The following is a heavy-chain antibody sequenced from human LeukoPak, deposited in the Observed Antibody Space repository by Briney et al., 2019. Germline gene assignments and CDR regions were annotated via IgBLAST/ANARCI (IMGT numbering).Heavy chain of an antibody. D-gene: IGHD2-2*03. J-gene: IGHJ4*02. CDR1: GFTFSSYS. CDR3: AKDLDIVVVSAAMKNY. Sequence: GGSLRLSCAASGFTFSSYSMNWVRQAPGKGLEWVSAISGSGGSTYYADSVKGRFTISRDNSKNTLYLQMNSLRAEDTAVYYCAKDLDIVVVSAAMKNYWGQGTLVTVSS. V-gene: IGHV3-23*01. CDR2: ISGSGGST.